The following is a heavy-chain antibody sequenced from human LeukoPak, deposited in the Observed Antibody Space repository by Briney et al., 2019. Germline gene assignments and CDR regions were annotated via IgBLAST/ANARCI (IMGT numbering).Heavy chain of an antibody. CDR1: GFTFSSYA. D-gene: IGHD5-12*01. Sequence: PGGSLRLSCAASGFTFSSYAMHWVRQAPGKGLEWVAVISYDGSNKYYADSVKGRFTISRDNSKNTLYLQMNSLRAEDTAVYYCARRGYSGYAYWGQGTLVTVSS. CDR2: ISYDGSNK. V-gene: IGHV3-30*04. CDR3: ARRGYSGYAY. J-gene: IGHJ4*02.